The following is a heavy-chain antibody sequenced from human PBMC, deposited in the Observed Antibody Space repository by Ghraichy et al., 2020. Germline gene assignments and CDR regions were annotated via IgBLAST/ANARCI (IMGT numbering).Heavy chain of an antibody. J-gene: IGHJ4*02. Sequence: SETLSLTCTVSGGSISSSSYYWGWIRQPPGKGLGWIGSIYYSGSTYYNPSLKSRVTISVDTSKNQFSLKLSSVTAADTAVYYCARLWFGELLFLFDYWGQGTLVTVSS. D-gene: IGHD3-10*01. CDR2: IYYSGST. CDR1: GGSISSSSYY. CDR3: ARLWFGELLFLFDY. V-gene: IGHV4-39*01.